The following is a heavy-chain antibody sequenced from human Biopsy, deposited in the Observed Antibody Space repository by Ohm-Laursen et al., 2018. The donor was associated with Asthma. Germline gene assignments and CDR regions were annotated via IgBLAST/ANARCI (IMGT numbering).Heavy chain of an antibody. D-gene: IGHD6-19*01. V-gene: IGHV1-69*13. CDR3: ARCQVGYSSGWSLLLKKIYYSGMDV. CDR1: GGTFSNFA. J-gene: IGHJ6*02. Sequence: ASVKVSCKSPGGTFSNFAISWVRQAPGQGLEWLGGIMPVFGTTNYAQKFQGRVTITADESTSTAYMEVTSLRSEDTAIYYCARCQVGYSSGWSLLLKKIYYSGMDVWGQGTAVTVSS. CDR2: IMPVFGTT.